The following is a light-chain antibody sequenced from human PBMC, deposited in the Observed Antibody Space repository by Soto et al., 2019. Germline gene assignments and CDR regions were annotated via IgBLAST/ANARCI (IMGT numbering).Light chain of an antibody. CDR2: DAS. CDR3: QQYNSYSVWT. V-gene: IGKV1-5*01. Sequence: DIQMTQSPSTLSASVGDRVPITCRASQSISSWLAWYQQKPGKAPKLLIYDASRLESGVPSRFSGSGSGTEFTLTISSLQPDDFATYYCQQYNSYSVWTFGQGTKVEIK. CDR1: QSISSW. J-gene: IGKJ1*01.